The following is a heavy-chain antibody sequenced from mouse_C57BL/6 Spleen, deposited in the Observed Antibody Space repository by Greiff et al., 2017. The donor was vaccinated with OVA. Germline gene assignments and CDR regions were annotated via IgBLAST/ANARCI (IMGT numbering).Heavy chain of an antibody. CDR1: GYTFTDYY. CDR2: INPYNGGT. CDR3: ARGTTVVEGGFAY. Sequence: EVQLQQSGPVLVKPGASVKMSCKASGYTFTDYYMNWVKQSHGKSLEWIGVINPYNGGTSYNQKFKGKATLTVDKSSSTAYMELNSLTSEDSAVYYCARGTTVVEGGFAYWGQGTLVTVSA. V-gene: IGHV1-19*01. D-gene: IGHD1-1*01. J-gene: IGHJ3*01.